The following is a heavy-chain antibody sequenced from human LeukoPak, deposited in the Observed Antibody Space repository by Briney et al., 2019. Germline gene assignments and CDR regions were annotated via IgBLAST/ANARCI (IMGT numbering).Heavy chain of an antibody. CDR2: INPNSGGT. V-gene: IGHV1-2*02. CDR3: ATTGRMYCSDISWSKFYS. CDR1: AFTFSGYY. D-gene: IGHD2-2*01. J-gene: IGHJ4*02. Sequence: ASVKVSCKASAFTFSGYYIQWVRQAPGQGLEWVGWINPNSGGTTYAQKFQGRVTMTRDTSITTVYMDLTRLRSDDTAVYYCATTGRMYCSDISWSKFYSWGQGTLVTVPS.